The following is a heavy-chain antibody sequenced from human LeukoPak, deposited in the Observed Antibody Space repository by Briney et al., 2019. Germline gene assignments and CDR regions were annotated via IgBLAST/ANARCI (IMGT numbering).Heavy chain of an antibody. CDR2: ISYDGSNK. D-gene: IGHD3-22*01. CDR3: AREYYDSSGSLDY. Sequence: PGGSLRLSCAASGFTFSSYGMHWVRQAPGKGLEWVAVISYDGSNKYYADSVKGRFTISRDNSKNTLYLQMNSLRAEDTAVYYCAREYYDSSGSLDYWGQGTLVTVSS. CDR1: GFTFSSYG. V-gene: IGHV3-30*03. J-gene: IGHJ4*02.